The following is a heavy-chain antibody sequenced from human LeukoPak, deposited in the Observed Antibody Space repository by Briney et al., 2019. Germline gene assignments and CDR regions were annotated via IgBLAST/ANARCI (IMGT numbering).Heavy chain of an antibody. CDR1: GGSISSSSYS. Sequence: SETLSLTCTVSGGSISSSSYSWGWIRQPPGKGLEWIGSIYYSGSTYYNPSLKSRVTISVDTSKNQFSLKLSSVTAADTAVYYCARNPHLNWFDPWGQGTLVTVSS. V-gene: IGHV4-39*01. J-gene: IGHJ5*02. CDR2: IYYSGST. CDR3: ARNPHLNWFDP.